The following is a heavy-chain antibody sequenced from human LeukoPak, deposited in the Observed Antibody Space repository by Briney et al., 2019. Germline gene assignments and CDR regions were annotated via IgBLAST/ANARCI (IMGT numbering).Heavy chain of an antibody. CDR1: GGSISGYY. Sequence: SETLSLTCTVSGGSISGYYWSWIRQPPGKGLEWIGYIYHSGSTYYNPSLKSRVTISVDRSKNQFSLKLSSVTAADTAVYYCASHGSGSYHDYWGQGTLVTVSS. CDR2: IYHSGST. V-gene: IGHV4-30-2*01. J-gene: IGHJ4*02. CDR3: ASHGSGSYHDY. D-gene: IGHD3-10*01.